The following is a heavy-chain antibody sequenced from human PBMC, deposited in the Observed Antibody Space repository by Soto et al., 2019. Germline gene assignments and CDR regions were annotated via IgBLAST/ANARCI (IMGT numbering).Heavy chain of an antibody. CDR1: GVSFSNYI. V-gene: IGHV1-69*13. CDR2: TIPMFATA. D-gene: IGHD6-19*01. CDR3: ARGLFGQQWLVGFDT. Sequence: SVKVSCKASGVSFSNYIFAWVRQAPGQGLEWMGGTIPMFATAQYAQKLQGRFTITADESTSTVYMDLTSLRSDDTAVYYCARGLFGQQWLVGFDTWGQGTLVTVSS. J-gene: IGHJ4*02.